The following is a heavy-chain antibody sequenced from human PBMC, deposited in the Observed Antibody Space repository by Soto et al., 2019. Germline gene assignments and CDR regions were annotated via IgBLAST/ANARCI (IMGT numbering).Heavy chain of an antibody. CDR2: INRDGSGT. D-gene: IGHD3-10*01. Sequence: EVQLVESGGGLVQPGGSLRLSCAASGFTFSGSWMHWVRQAPGKGLAWVSRINRDGSGTSYADFVKGRFSISRDDAKNTLFLQMNGLRAEDTAVYYCARGIFGSGTANDYWGQGTLVTVSS. CDR3: ARGIFGSGTANDY. J-gene: IGHJ4*02. CDR1: GFTFSGSW. V-gene: IGHV3-74*01.